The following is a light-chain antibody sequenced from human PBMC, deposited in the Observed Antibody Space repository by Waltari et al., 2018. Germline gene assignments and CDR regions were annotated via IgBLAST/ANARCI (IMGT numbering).Light chain of an antibody. CDR2: NVT. V-gene: IGLV2-14*03. J-gene: IGLJ2*01. Sequence: QSALTQPASVSGSPGQSITISCTGTSNDVGGYNYVSWYQQHPGKAPKLIISNVTYRPSGVSIRFSGSKSDKPASLTISGLQAEDESDYYCSSYPSRSTLVFGGGTKLTVL. CDR1: SNDVGGYNY. CDR3: SSYPSRSTLV.